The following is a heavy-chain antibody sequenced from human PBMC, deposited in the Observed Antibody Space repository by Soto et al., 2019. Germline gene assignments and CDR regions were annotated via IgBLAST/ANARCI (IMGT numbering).Heavy chain of an antibody. V-gene: IGHV1-69*13. CDR3: ARDYYDSSGSPYGMDV. CDR1: GGTFSSYA. Sequence: ASVKVSCKASGGTFSSYAISWVRQAPGQGLEWMGGIIPIFGTANYAQKFQGRVTITAHESTSTAYMELSSLRSEDTAVYYCARDYYDSSGSPYGMDVWGQGTTVTVSS. D-gene: IGHD3-22*01. CDR2: IIPIFGTA. J-gene: IGHJ6*02.